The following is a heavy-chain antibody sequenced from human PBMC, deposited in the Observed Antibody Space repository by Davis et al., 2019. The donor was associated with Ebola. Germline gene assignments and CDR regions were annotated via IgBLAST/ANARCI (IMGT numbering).Heavy chain of an antibody. CDR3: ARGLYSSGWYRYYAFDI. J-gene: IGHJ3*02. CDR1: GGSVSSGNFY. D-gene: IGHD6-19*01. V-gene: IGHV4-61*01. CDR2: INHSGSP. Sequence: SETLSLTCTVSGGSVSSGNFYWSWIRQPPGKGLEWIGEINHSGSPNYNPSLKSRVTISVDTSKNQFSLKLSSVTAADTAVYYCARGLYSSGWYRYYAFDIWGQGTLVTVSS.